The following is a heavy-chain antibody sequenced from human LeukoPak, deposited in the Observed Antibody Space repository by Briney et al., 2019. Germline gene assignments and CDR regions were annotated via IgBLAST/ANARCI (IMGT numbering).Heavy chain of an antibody. J-gene: IGHJ5*02. D-gene: IGHD4-17*01. CDR2: INPSGGST. V-gene: IGHV1-46*01. CDR1: GYTFTSYY. Sequence: ASVKVSCKASGYTFTSYYMHWVRQAPGRGLEWMGMINPSGGSTSYAQKFQGRVTMTRDTSTRTVYMELSSLRSEDTAMYYCARDHSNDYGDTNWFDPWGQGTLVTVSS. CDR3: ARDHSNDYGDTNWFDP.